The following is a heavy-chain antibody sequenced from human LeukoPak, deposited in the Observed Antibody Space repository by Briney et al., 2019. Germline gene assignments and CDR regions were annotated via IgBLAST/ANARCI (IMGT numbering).Heavy chain of an antibody. V-gene: IGHV1-8*01. CDR2: MNPNSGNI. Sequence: ASVKVSCKASGYTFTSYDINWVRQATGQGLEWMGWMNPNSGNIGYARKFQGRVTMTRNTSISTAYMELSSLRSEDTAVYYCARVFGYYDSSGYPTPYYYYYMDVWGKGTTVTVSS. J-gene: IGHJ6*03. CDR1: GYTFTSYD. D-gene: IGHD3-22*01. CDR3: ARVFGYYDSSGYPTPYYYYYMDV.